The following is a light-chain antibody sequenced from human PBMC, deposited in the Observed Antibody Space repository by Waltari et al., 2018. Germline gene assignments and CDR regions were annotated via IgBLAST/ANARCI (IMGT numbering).Light chain of an antibody. CDR1: HSALNTARNRNY. Sequence: DIVLTQSPDSLAVSRGERATLTCKARHSALNTARNRNYLAWYQQKPGQPPQLLFYWASTRESGVPDRFSATGSGTDFTLTITTLQADDVAVYYCQQYYRTPYTFGQGTTLEVK. J-gene: IGKJ2*01. V-gene: IGKV4-1*01. CDR3: QQYYRTPYT. CDR2: WAS.